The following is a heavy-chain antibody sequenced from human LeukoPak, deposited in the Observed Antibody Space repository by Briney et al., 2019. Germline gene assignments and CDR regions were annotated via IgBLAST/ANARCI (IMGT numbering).Heavy chain of an antibody. Sequence: GGSLRLSCAASGFTFSNYAMSWVRQAPGKGLEWVSAISGSGGSIFYRDSVKGRFTIFRDSSKNALHLQMNSLRVEDTAVYYCAIYGYCGSTGCYRYFDSWGQGTLVTVSS. J-gene: IGHJ4*02. CDR1: GFTFSNYA. D-gene: IGHD2-2*03. CDR3: AIYGYCGSTGCYRYFDS. CDR2: ISGSGGSI. V-gene: IGHV3-23*01.